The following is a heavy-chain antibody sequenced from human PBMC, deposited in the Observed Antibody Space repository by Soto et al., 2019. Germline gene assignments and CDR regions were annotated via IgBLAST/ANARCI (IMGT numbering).Heavy chain of an antibody. J-gene: IGHJ6*02. D-gene: IGHD2-2*01. Sequence: ASVKVSCKASGYTFTSYDINWVRQATGQGLEWMGWMNPNSGNTGYAQKFQGRVTMTRNTSISTAYMELSSLRSEDTAVYYCVRERCSTDRCYKHHFDVWGQGTTVTVSS. CDR2: MNPNSGNT. CDR1: GYTFTSYD. V-gene: IGHV1-8*01. CDR3: VRERCSTDRCYKHHFDV.